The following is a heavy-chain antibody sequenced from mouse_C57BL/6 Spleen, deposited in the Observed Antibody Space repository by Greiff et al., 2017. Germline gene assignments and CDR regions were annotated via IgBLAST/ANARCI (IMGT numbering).Heavy chain of an antibody. CDR3: ARGNSSGYWFAY. D-gene: IGHD3-2*02. V-gene: IGHV1-61*01. J-gene: IGHJ3*01. CDR1: GYTFTSYW. Sequence: QVQLQQPGAELVRPGSSVKLSCKASGYTFTSYWMDWVQQRPGQGLEWIGNIYPSDSETHYNQKFKDKATLTVDKSSSTAYMQLSSLTSEDSAVYYCARGNSSGYWFAYWGQGTLVTVSA. CDR2: IYPSDSET.